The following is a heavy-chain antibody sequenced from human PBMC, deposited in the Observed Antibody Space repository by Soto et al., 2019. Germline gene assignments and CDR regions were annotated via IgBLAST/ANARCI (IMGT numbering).Heavy chain of an antibody. Sequence: QVQLVESGGGVVQPGRSLRLSCAASGFTFSSYGMHWVRQAPGKGLEWVAVIWYNGSNKHYADSVKGRFTISRDNSKNTLYLQMSRLIAEDTAVYYCARDLGSNTWCLNHYFGMDVWGQGTTVTVSS. D-gene: IGHD6-13*01. J-gene: IGHJ6*02. CDR2: IWYNGSNK. CDR3: ARDLGSNTWCLNHYFGMDV. V-gene: IGHV3-33*01. CDR1: GFTFSSYG.